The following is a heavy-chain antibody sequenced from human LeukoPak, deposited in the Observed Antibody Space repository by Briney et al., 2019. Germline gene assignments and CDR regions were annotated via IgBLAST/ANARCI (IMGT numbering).Heavy chain of an antibody. J-gene: IGHJ5*02. CDR3: ARDLTMVRGVIMDPGIWFDP. Sequence: SETLSLTCTVSGGSVSSGSYYWSWIRQPPGKGLEWIGYIYYSGSTNYNPSLKSRVTISVDTSKNQFSLKLSSVTAADTAVYYCARDLTMVRGVIMDPGIWFDPWGQGTLVTVSS. D-gene: IGHD3-10*01. CDR2: IYYSGST. V-gene: IGHV4-61*01. CDR1: GGSVSSGSYY.